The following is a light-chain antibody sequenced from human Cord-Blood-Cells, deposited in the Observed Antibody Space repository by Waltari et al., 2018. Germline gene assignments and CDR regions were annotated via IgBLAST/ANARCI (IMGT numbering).Light chain of an antibody. CDR2: DVS. V-gene: IGLV2-14*01. Sequence: QSALTQPASVSGSPGQSLTISCTGTSSAVRGCNYVSWYQQHPTKAPKLMFYDVSKRPSGVSNRVSGSKSGNTASLTISGLQAEDEADYYCSSYTSSSTLVFGTGTKVTVL. CDR1: SSAVRGCNY. CDR3: SSYTSSSTLV. J-gene: IGLJ1*01.